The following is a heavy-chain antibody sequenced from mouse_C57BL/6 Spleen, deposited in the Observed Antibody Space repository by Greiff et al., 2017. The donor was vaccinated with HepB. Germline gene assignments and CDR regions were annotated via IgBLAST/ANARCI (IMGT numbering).Heavy chain of an antibody. CDR1: GFNIKDDY. CDR2: IDPENGDT. Sequence: DVQLQESGAELVRPGASVKLSCTASGFNIKDDYMHWVKQRPEQGLEWIGWIDPENGDTEYASKFQGKATITADPSSNTAYLQLTSLTSEDTAVYYCTTSGITTVVEAVDYWGQGTTLTVSS. J-gene: IGHJ2*01. CDR3: TTSGITTVVEAVDY. V-gene: IGHV14-4*01. D-gene: IGHD1-1*01.